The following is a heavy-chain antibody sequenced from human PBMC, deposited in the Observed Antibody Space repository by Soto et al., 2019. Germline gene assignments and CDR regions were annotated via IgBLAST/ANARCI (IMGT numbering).Heavy chain of an antibody. CDR2: IWYDASNK. CDR1: GFTFSSFG. D-gene: IGHD3-16*01. J-gene: IGHJ3*02. Sequence: GGSLRLSCAASGFTFSSFGMHWLRQAPGKGLEWVAVIWYDASNKYYADSVKGRFTISRDNSKNTLYLQMNSLRVEDMAVYYCARGGNAFDIWGQGTMVSVSS. CDR3: ARGGNAFDI. V-gene: IGHV3-33*01.